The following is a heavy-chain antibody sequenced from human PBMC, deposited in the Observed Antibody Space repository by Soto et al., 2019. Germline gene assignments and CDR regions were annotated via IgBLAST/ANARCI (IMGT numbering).Heavy chain of an antibody. V-gene: IGHV1-69*01. CDR3: ARGWGLVS. D-gene: IGHD3-16*01. J-gene: IGHJ4*02. CDR1: GGSLTSYP. CDR2: IIPIHGTT. Sequence: QMEQSGAEVRKPGSSVKVSCKPSGGSLTSYPMAWVRQAPGQGFEWMGGIIPIHGTTEYAQKVQGRATMTADESTNRATLELTGLTSEETAVYYCARGWGLVSWGQGTLVTVSS.